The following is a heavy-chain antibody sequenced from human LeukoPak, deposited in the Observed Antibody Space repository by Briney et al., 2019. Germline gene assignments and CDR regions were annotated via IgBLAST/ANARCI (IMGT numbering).Heavy chain of an antibody. V-gene: IGHV3-73*01. CDR2: IRSKANGYAT. D-gene: IGHD6-19*01. CDR1: GFTFSGSP. J-gene: IGHJ6*03. CDR3: TSWEGIAVGYYMDV. Sequence: GGSLRLSCAASGFTFSGSPMHWVRQASGKGLEWVGRIRSKANGYATAYAASVRGRFTISRDDSKNTAYLQMNSLKTEDTAVYYCTSWEGIAVGYYMDVWGKGTTVTVSS.